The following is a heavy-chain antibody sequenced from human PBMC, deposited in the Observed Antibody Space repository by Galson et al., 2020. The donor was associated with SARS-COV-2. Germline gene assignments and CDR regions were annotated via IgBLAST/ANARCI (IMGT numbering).Heavy chain of an antibody. V-gene: IGHV3-74*01. Sequence: GESLKISCAASGFTFSSYWMHWVRQAPGKGLVWVSRLHSDGSSTSYADSVKGRFTISRDNAQNTLYLQMNSLRAEDTAVYYFARDPLDTAMVISDAVDIWGQGTMVTVSS. CDR3: ARDPLDTAMVISDAVDI. CDR2: LHSDGSST. CDR1: GFTFSSYW. D-gene: IGHD5-18*01. J-gene: IGHJ3*02.